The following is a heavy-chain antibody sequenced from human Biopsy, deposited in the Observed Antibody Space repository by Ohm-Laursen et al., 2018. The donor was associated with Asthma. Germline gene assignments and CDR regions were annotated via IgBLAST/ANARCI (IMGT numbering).Heavy chain of an antibody. CDR3: AKDRDYDILTGPPGFDY. V-gene: IGHV3-23*01. CDR1: GFTFSRYA. J-gene: IGHJ4*02. Sequence: SLRLSCAASGFTFSRYAMSWVRQAPGKGLAWVSAISGSGGRTYYADSVKGRFTITRDNSENTLYLQMNSLRAEDTAVYYCAKDRDYDILTGPPGFDYWGQGTLVTVSS. D-gene: IGHD3-9*01. CDR2: ISGSGGRT.